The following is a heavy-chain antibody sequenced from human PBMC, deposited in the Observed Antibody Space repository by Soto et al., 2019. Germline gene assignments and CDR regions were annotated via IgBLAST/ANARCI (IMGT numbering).Heavy chain of an antibody. V-gene: IGHV1-69*13. CDR2: IIPFFGTA. Sequence: SVKVSCKASGGTFSTFGISWVRQAPGQGLEWMGGIIPFFGTARYSQKFEDRVTITADESTNTVYMDLRSLTSEDTAIYYCAKSAPMDAGDKYYYDFWGQGALVTVSS. J-gene: IGHJ4*02. D-gene: IGHD4-17*01. CDR3: AKSAPMDAGDKYYYDF. CDR1: GGTFSTFG.